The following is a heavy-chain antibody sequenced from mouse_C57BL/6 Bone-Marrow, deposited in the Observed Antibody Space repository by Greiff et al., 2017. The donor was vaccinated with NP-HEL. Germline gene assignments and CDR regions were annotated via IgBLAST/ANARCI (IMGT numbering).Heavy chain of an antibody. CDR3: TTPLYYGVVDY. V-gene: IGHV14-4*01. Sequence: VQLQQSGAELVRPGASVKLSCTASGFNITDDYMHWVKQRPEQGLEWIGWIDPENGSTEYASKFQGKATITADTSSNTAYLQLSSLTSEDTAVYYCTTPLYYGVVDYWGQGTTLTVTS. D-gene: IGHD1-1*01. J-gene: IGHJ2*01. CDR1: GFNITDDY. CDR2: IDPENGST.